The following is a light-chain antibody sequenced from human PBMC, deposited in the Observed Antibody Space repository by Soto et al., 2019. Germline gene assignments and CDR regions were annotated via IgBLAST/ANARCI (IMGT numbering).Light chain of an antibody. CDR1: HDIRKY. J-gene: IGKJ5*01. CDR2: DAS. Sequence: DIQMTKSPSSLSASVGDRVTITCQASHDIRKYLNWYQQKPGKAPRLLIYDASNMEKGVPSRFTGSGSGTDFSLTISSLQPEDIATYYCQQYENFPITFGQGTRLETK. CDR3: QQYENFPIT. V-gene: IGKV1-33*01.